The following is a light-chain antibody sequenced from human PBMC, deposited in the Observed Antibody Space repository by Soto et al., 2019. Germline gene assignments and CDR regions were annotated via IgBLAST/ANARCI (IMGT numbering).Light chain of an antibody. CDR1: DSISSW. Sequence: DSQMSQSPSTLSSFVGDRVTITCRASDSISSWLAWYQQKPGKAPKLLIYKASNLASGVPSRFSGSGSGTEFTLTISSLQPDDSATYYCQQYMWTFGQGTKVDI. J-gene: IGKJ1*01. CDR3: QQYMWT. V-gene: IGKV1-5*03. CDR2: KAS.